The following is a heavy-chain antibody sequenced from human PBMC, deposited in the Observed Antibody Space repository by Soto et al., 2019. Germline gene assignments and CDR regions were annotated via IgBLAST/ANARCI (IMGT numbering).Heavy chain of an antibody. CDR3: ARANPHYYYMDV. J-gene: IGHJ6*03. Sequence: ASVKVSCKASGYTFTSYDINWVRQATGQGLEWMGWMNPNSGNTGYAQKFQGRVTMTRNTSISTAYMELSSLRSEDTAVYYCARANPHYYYMDVWGKGTTVTVSS. CDR2: MNPNSGNT. CDR1: GYTFTSYD. V-gene: IGHV1-8*01.